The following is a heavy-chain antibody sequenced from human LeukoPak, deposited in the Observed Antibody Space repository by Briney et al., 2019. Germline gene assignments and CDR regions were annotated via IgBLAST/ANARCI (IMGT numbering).Heavy chain of an antibody. Sequence: SETLSLTCTVSGGSISSYYWSWIRQPPGKGLEWIGYIYYSGSTNYNPSLKSRVTISVDTSKNQFSLKLSSVTAADTAVYYCASRMSSGGYYYYGMDVWGQGTTVTVSS. D-gene: IGHD3-10*01. CDR1: GGSISSYY. CDR3: ASRMSSGGYYYYGMDV. J-gene: IGHJ6*02. CDR2: IYYSGST. V-gene: IGHV4-59*01.